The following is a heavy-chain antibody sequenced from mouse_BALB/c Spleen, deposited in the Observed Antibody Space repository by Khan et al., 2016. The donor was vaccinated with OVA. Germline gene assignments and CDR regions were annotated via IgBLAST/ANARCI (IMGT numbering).Heavy chain of an antibody. CDR2: IYPGSDNT. J-gene: IGHJ3*01. Sequence: QIQLVQSGAELARPGASVTLSCKASGYTFTDYYINWMRQRTGQGLEWIGEIYPGSDNTYYNEKFKGKATLTADKSSNTAYMQLSSLTSEDSAVYFCAREWAAWFPYWGQGTLVTVSA. V-gene: IGHV1-77*01. CDR3: AREWAAWFPY. CDR1: GYTFTDYY.